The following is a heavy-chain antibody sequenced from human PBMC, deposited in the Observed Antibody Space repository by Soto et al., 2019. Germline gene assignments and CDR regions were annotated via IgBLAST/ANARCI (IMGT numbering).Heavy chain of an antibody. Sequence: TLSLTCTVSGGSISSGGYYWSWIRHHPGKGLEWIGYIYYSGSTYYNPSLKSRVTISVDTSKNQFSLKLSSVTAADTAVYYCARELGTTFGYFQHWGQGTLVTVSS. V-gene: IGHV4-31*03. CDR2: IYYSGST. CDR1: GGSISSGGYY. D-gene: IGHD1-7*01. J-gene: IGHJ1*01. CDR3: ARELGTTFGYFQH.